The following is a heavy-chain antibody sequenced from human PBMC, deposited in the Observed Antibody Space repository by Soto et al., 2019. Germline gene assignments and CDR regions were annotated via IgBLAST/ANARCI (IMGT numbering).Heavy chain of an antibody. CDR2: ISYDGSNK. J-gene: IGHJ4*02. V-gene: IGHV3-30-3*01. CDR3: ARTPIVDTIRPVPLTDY. D-gene: IGHD5-12*01. Sequence: PGGSLRLSGAASGFTFSSYAMHWVRQAPGKGLEWVAVISYDGSNKYYADSVKGRFTISRDNSKNTLYLQMNSLRAEDTAVYYCARTPIVDTIRPVPLTDYWGQGTRVTVSS. CDR1: GFTFSSYA.